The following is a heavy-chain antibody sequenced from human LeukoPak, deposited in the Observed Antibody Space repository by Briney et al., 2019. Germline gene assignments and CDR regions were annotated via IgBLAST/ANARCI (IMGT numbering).Heavy chain of an antibody. V-gene: IGHV3-23*01. D-gene: IGHD6-6*01. Sequence: GGSLRLSCAASGFTFSSYAMHWVRQAPGKGLEWVSGISGSGGRTYYADSVKGRFTISRDNSKNTLYLQMNSLRAEDTAVYYCAKDRSSLSAFDIWGQGTMVTVSS. CDR3: AKDRSSLSAFDI. CDR2: ISGSGGRT. J-gene: IGHJ3*02. CDR1: GFTFSSYA.